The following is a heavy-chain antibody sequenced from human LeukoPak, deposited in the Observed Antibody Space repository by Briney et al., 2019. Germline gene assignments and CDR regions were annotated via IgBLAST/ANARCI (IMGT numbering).Heavy chain of an antibody. CDR1: GGTFSSYA. D-gene: IGHD6-19*01. V-gene: IGHV1-69*05. CDR2: IIPIFGTA. Sequence: ASVKVSCKASGGTFSSYAISWVRQAPGQGLEWMGRIIPIFGTANYAQKFQGRVTITTDESTSTAYMELSSLRSEDTAVYYCARDNRIAVAGSWFDPWGQGTLVTVFS. CDR3: ARDNRIAVAGSWFDP. J-gene: IGHJ5*02.